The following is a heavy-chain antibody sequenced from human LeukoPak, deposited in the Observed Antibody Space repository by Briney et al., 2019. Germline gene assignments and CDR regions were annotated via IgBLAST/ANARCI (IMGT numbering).Heavy chain of an antibody. CDR3: AGDLGYCSSTSCRSPFDY. CDR1: GYTFTSYG. V-gene: IGHV1-18*01. CDR2: ISAYNGNT. J-gene: IGHJ4*02. Sequence: ASVKVSCKASGYTFTSYGISWVRQAPGQGLEWMGWISAYNGNTNYAQKLQGRVTMTTDTSTSTAYMELRSLRSDDTAVYYCAGDLGYCSSTSCRSPFDYWGQGTLVTVSS. D-gene: IGHD2-2*01.